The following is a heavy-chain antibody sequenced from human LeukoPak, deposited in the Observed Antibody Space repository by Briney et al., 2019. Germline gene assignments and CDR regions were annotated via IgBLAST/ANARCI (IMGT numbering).Heavy chain of an antibody. Sequence: GGSLRLSCAASGFTFSSYGMHWVRQAPGKGLEWVAVISYDGGNKYYADSVKGRFTISRDNSKNTLYLQMNSLRAEDTAVYYCARAPSGQYYYGMDVWGQGTTVTVSS. CDR3: ARAPSGQYYYGMDV. V-gene: IGHV3-30*03. CDR1: GFTFSSYG. CDR2: ISYDGGNK. D-gene: IGHD4-11*01. J-gene: IGHJ6*01.